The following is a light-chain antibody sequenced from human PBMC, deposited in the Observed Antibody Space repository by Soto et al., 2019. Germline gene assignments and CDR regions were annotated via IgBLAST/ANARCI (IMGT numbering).Light chain of an antibody. V-gene: IGKV1-39*01. Sequence: DIQMTQSPSSLSASVGDRVTITCRASQSIANFLNWYQQKPGKAPKLVIYGTSTLQSGVPSRFSGSGSGTDFTLTISYLQSEDFGTYYCQQFYNYPRTFGQGTKVDIK. CDR3: QQFYNYPRT. CDR2: GTS. J-gene: IGKJ1*01. CDR1: QSIANF.